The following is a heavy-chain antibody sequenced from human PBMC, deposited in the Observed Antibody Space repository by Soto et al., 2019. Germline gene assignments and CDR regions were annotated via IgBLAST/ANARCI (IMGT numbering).Heavy chain of an antibody. Sequence: QVHLVQSGAEVKRPGASVKVSCKTSGYSFMTQSLNWVRQAPGQSLEWVGWINGGNGATKYSPKFQGRLYITRDASASTAFMELSSLRSEDTAVYYCARGPNCGGDCDWGQGTLVTVSS. V-gene: IGHV1-3*01. J-gene: IGHJ4*02. D-gene: IGHD2-21*02. CDR3: ARGPNCGGDCD. CDR1: GYSFMTQS. CDR2: INGGNGAT.